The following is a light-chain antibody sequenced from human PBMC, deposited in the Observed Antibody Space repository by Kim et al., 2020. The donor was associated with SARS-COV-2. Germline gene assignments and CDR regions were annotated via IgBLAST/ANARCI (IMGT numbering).Light chain of an antibody. CDR2: GAS. CDR1: QSVSDY. CDR3: QQSYNTPPYT. Sequence: DVQLTQSPSSLSASVGDTVTITCRASQSVSDYLNWYQQKPGKAPKLLMYGASILQSGVPSRFSGSGSETEFTLTISSLQREDFATYYCQQSYNTPPYTFGQGTKVEI. V-gene: IGKV1-39*01. J-gene: IGKJ2*01.